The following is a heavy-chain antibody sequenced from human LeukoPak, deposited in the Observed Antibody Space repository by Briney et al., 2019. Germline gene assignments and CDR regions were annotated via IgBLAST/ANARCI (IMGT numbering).Heavy chain of an antibody. V-gene: IGHV4-4*02. Sequence: ETLSLTCAVSGGSISSSNSWSWVRQPPGKGLEWIGEIYHSGSTNYNPSLKSRVTISVDKSKNQFSLKLSSVTAADTAVYYCARDRQWFGELRSYAFDIWGQGTMVTVSS. D-gene: IGHD3-10*01. CDR2: IYHSGST. CDR1: GGSISSSNS. J-gene: IGHJ3*02. CDR3: ARDRQWFGELRSYAFDI.